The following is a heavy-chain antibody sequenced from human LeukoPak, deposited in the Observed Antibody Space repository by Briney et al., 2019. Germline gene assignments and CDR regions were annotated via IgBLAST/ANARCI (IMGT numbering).Heavy chain of an antibody. Sequence: SSETLSLACTVSGGSISSYYWSWIRQPPGKGLVWIGYIYYSGSTNYNPSLKSRVTISVDTSKNQFSLKLSSVTAADTAMYYCARHDEVRGTPWPEGFDPWGQGTLVTVSS. V-gene: IGHV4-59*08. J-gene: IGHJ5*02. D-gene: IGHD1-14*01. CDR1: GGSISSYY. CDR2: IYYSGST. CDR3: ARHDEVRGTPWPEGFDP.